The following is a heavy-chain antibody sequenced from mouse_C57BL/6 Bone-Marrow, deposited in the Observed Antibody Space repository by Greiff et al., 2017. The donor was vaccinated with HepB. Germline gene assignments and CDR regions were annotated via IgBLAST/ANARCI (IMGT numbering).Heavy chain of an antibody. Sequence: EVQLQESGGGLVQPGGSLKLSCAASGFTFSDYYMYWVRQTPEKRLEWVAYISNGGGSTYYPDTVKGRFTISRDNAKHTLYLQMSRLKSEDTAMYYYARHGELCPWYFGVWGTGTTVTVAS. D-gene: IGHD1-1*02. V-gene: IGHV5-12*01. CDR1: GFTFSDYY. CDR3: ARHGELCPWYFGV. CDR2: ISNGGGST. J-gene: IGHJ1*03.